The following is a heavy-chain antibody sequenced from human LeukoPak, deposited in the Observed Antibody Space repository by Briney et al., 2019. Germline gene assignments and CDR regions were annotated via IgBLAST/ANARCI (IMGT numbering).Heavy chain of an antibody. D-gene: IGHD2-21*01. Sequence: PGGSLRLSCAASGFTFSSYSMNWVRQAPGKGLEWVSYISSSSSTIYHADSVKGRFTISRDNAKNSLYLQMNSLRAEDTAVYYCAREEVNYYYYMDVWGKGTTVTVSS. V-gene: IGHV3-48*04. CDR1: GFTFSSYS. CDR3: AREEVNYYYYMDV. J-gene: IGHJ6*03. CDR2: ISSSSSTI.